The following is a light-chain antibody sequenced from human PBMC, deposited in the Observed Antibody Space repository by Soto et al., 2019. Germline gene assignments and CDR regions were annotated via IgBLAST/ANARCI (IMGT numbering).Light chain of an antibody. CDR3: MQPLQSWT. J-gene: IGKJ1*01. V-gene: IGKV2-28*01. Sequence: DIVMTQSPLSLPVTPGEAASISCRSSQSLLHTNGNTYLDWYLQKPGQSPQLLIYLGSNRASGVPDRFSGSGSGTDFTLKISRVEAEDVGVYYCMQPLQSWTFGQGTKVDIK. CDR2: LGS. CDR1: QSLLHTNGNTY.